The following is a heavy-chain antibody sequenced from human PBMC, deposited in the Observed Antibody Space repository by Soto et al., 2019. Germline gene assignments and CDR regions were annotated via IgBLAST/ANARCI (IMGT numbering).Heavy chain of an antibody. D-gene: IGHD6-6*01. V-gene: IGHV1-18*04. J-gene: IGHJ6*02. CDR1: GYTYSSNG. Sequence: ASVKVSCKAPGYTYSSNGISWVRQAPGQGLEGMGWSSGYNGDTDYAQKFQGRVTMTTDTSTSTAYMEVRSLRPDDTAVYYCARDKPQQIVGYNYYYGLDVWGQGTTVTVSS. CDR3: ARDKPQQIVGYNYYYGLDV. CDR2: SSGYNGDT.